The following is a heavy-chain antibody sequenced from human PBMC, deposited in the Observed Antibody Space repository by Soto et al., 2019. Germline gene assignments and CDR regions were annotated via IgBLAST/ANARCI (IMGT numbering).Heavy chain of an antibody. CDR2: IGTSGTPT. CDR3: TRILWSSRRDALDI. J-gene: IGHJ6*02. V-gene: IGHV3-23*01. CDR1: GFTFRSYA. D-gene: IGHD2-21*01. Sequence: DVQLLESGGDLVQPGGSLRLSCIASGFTFRSYAMAWVRQAPGEDLEWVSAIGTSGTPTLYADSVKSRFSTSRDDSRNTVSLQMNSLGVEDTATYYCTRILWSSRRDALDIWGQGTTVTVSS.